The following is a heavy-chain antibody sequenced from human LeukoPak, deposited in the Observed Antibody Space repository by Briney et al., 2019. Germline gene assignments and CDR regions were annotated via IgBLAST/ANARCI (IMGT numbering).Heavy chain of an antibody. CDR3: ARDVSYYDSSGCFDY. CDR2: INPNSGGT. J-gene: IGHJ4*02. Sequence: GASVKVSCKASGYTFTGYYMHWVRQAPGQGLEWMGWINPNSGGTNYAQKFQGRVTMTRDTSISTAYMELSGLRSDDTAVYYCARDVSYYDSSGCFDYWGQGTLVTVSS. V-gene: IGHV1-2*02. CDR1: GYTFTGYY. D-gene: IGHD3-22*01.